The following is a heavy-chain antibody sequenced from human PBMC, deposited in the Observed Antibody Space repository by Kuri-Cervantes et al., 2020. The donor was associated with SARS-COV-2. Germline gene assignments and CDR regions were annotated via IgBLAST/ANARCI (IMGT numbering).Heavy chain of an antibody. J-gene: IGHJ3*02. CDR2: MNPNSGNT. Sequence: ASVKVSCKASGYTFTNNDVNWLRQATGQGLEWMGWMNPNSGNTGYAQKFQGRVTMTRNTSISTAYMELSSLRSEDTAVYYCARAMSITIFGVVIEYAFDIWGQGTMVTVSS. V-gene: IGHV1-8*02. D-gene: IGHD3-3*01. CDR1: GYTFTNND. CDR3: ARAMSITIFGVVIEYAFDI.